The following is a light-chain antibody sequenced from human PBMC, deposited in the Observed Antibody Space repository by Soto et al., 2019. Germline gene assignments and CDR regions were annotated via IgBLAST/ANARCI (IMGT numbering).Light chain of an antibody. V-gene: IGKV1-5*01. CDR1: QSTTRS. Sequence: DIQMTQSPSTLSASVGDRVTITCRASQSTTRSLAWYQQKLGKAPKLLIYDASSLQIGVPSRFSGSGSGTDFTLIVSSLQPDDFATYYCQQYNNYPLTFGGGTKVDIK. CDR2: DAS. J-gene: IGKJ4*01. CDR3: QQYNNYPLT.